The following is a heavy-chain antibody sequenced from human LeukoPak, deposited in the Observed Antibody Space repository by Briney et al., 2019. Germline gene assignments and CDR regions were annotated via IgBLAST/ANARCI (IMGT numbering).Heavy chain of an antibody. D-gene: IGHD1-26*01. J-gene: IGHJ4*02. CDR2: ISGSGGST. V-gene: IGHV3-23*01. Sequence: GGSLRLSCAASGFKFSSYAMTWVRQAPGKGLEWVSAISGSGGSTVYADSVKGRLTISRDNSKNTLHLEMSSLRDEDTAIYYCTKGGSYAPLDYWGQGTLVTVSS. CDR3: TKGGSYAPLDY. CDR1: GFKFSSYA.